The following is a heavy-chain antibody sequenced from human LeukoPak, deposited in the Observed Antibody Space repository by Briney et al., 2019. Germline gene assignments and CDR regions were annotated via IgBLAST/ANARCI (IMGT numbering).Heavy chain of an antibody. D-gene: IGHD6-19*01. J-gene: IGHJ4*02. CDR1: GGSISSYY. CDR2: INHSGST. CDR3: ARGLAVAGTLDY. Sequence: PSETLSLTCTVSGGSISSYYWSWIRQPPGKGLEWIGEINHSGSTNYNPSLKSRVTISVDTSKNQFSLKLSSVTAADTAVYYCARGLAVAGTLDYWGQGTLVTVSS. V-gene: IGHV4-34*01.